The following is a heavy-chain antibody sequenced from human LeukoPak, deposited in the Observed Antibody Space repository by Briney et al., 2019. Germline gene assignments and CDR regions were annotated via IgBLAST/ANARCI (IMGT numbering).Heavy chain of an antibody. V-gene: IGHV1-18*01. J-gene: IGHJ4*02. D-gene: IGHD2/OR15-2a*01. Sequence: WASVKVSCTASGYTFTSYGSSWVRQPPGQGLEWMGWISAYNGNTNYAQKHQRRGTITTETSTSTAYLEVRSLRSDDTAVYYCASAVIGGGWYYGYWGQGTLVTVSS. CDR3: ASAVIGGGWYYGY. CDR1: GYTFTSYG. CDR2: ISAYNGNT.